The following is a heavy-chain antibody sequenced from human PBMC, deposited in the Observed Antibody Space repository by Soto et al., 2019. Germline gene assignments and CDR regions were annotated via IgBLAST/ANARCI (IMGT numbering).Heavy chain of an antibody. D-gene: IGHD2-2*02. Sequence: EVQLVESGGGLVQPGRSLRLSCAASGFTFDDYAMHWVRQAPGKGPEWVSGISWNSGSIGYADSVKGRFTISRDNAKNSLYLQMNSLRAEDTALYYCAKELYCSSTSCYSRPHDAFDIWGQGTMVTVSS. J-gene: IGHJ3*02. V-gene: IGHV3-9*01. CDR3: AKELYCSSTSCYSRPHDAFDI. CDR1: GFTFDDYA. CDR2: ISWNSGSI.